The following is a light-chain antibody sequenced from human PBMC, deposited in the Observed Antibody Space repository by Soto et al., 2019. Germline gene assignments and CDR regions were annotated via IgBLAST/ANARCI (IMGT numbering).Light chain of an antibody. J-gene: IGKJ1*01. CDR1: QSINSY. CDR3: QQCLSPPWT. CDR2: GAT. V-gene: IGKV1-39*01. Sequence: DIQMTQSPSPLSASVGDRVTITCRASQSINSYLNWYQHKPGKAPTLLISGATSLHSGVPSRFSGSGYGTDFTLTISSFQPEDFATYYCQQCLSPPWTFGHGTKVDFK.